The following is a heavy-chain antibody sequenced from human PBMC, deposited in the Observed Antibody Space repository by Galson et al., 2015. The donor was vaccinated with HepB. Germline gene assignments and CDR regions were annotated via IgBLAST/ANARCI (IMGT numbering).Heavy chain of an antibody. CDR3: ADEGQSCNSVNCIDP. CDR2: ISGDSNYI. CDR1: GFNFSPYS. V-gene: IGHV3-21*01. Sequence: SLRLSCAVSGFNFSPYSMNWVRQAPGKGLEWVSFISGDSNYIYYADSVKGRFTVSRDNAKRSLYLHMNSLRAEDTAVYYCADEGQSCNSVNCIDPWGQGTLVTVSS. D-gene: IGHD2/OR15-2a*01. J-gene: IGHJ5*02.